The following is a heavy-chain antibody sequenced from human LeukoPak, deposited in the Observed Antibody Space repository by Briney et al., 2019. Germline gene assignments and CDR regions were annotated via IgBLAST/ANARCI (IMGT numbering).Heavy chain of an antibody. CDR3: ATDGFAY. CDR2: ISSSGNTI. Sequence: PGRSLRLSCAASGFIFSSYEMNWVRQAPGKGLEWVSYISSSGNTIYYADSVKGRFTISRDNAKNSLYLQMNSLRAEDTAVYYCATDGFAYWGQGTLVTVSS. CDR1: GFIFSSYE. J-gene: IGHJ4*02. V-gene: IGHV3-48*03.